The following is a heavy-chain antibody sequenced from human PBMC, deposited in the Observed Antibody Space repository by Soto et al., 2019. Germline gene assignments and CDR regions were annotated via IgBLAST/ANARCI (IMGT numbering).Heavy chain of an antibody. CDR3: AKWDGYGDH. Sequence: EVQLLESGGDLIQPGGSLRLSCEASGFTFSSNSFTWVRQAPGKGLEYVSGISIGGDKTWHADSVKGRFTVSRDNSKNTVYLQMNSLRVDDTAVYYCAKWDGYGDHWGQGTLVTVSS. CDR2: ISIGGDKT. V-gene: IGHV3-23*01. J-gene: IGHJ5*02. CDR1: GFTFSSNS. D-gene: IGHD5-12*01.